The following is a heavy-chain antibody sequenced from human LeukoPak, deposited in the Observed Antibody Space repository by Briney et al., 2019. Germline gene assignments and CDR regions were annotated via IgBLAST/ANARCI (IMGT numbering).Heavy chain of an antibody. J-gene: IGHJ3*02. CDR3: ARDLVTVTKGFDI. Sequence: SETLSLTCAVSADSFSSHYWTWIRQPPGKGLEWIGYISYIGTTNINPSLKSRVTLSIGTSKNQFSLKLSSVTAADTAVYYCARDLVTVTKGFDIWGQGTMVSVSS. CDR1: ADSFSSHY. D-gene: IGHD4-17*01. CDR2: ISYIGTT. V-gene: IGHV4-59*11.